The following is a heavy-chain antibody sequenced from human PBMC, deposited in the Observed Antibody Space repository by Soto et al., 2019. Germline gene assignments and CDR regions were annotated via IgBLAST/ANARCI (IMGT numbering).Heavy chain of an antibody. CDR1: GFTFSSYG. CDR2: ISYDGSNK. Sequence: QVQLAESGGGVVQPGRSLRLSCAASGFTFSSYGMHWVRQAPGKGLEWVAVISYDGSNKYYADSVKGRFTISRDNSKNTLYLQMNSLRAEDTAVYYCAKVSLSITMIVVADAFDIWGQGTMVTVSS. J-gene: IGHJ3*02. V-gene: IGHV3-30*18. CDR3: AKVSLSITMIVVADAFDI. D-gene: IGHD3-22*01.